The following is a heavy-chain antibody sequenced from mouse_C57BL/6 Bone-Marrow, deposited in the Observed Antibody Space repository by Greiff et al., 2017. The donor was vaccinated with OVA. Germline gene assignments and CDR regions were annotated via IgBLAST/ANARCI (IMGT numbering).Heavy chain of an antibody. CDR3: ARHEDYDYEGEAWFAD. D-gene: IGHD2-4*01. CDR2: FYPGSGSI. CDR1: GYTFTEYT. V-gene: IGHV1-62-2*01. Sequence: QVQLQQSGAELVKPGASVKLSCKASGYTFTEYTIHWVKQRSGQGLEWIGWFYPGSGSIKSNEKFQDKATLTADKSSSTVYMELSRLTSEDSAVYFCARHEDYDYEGEAWFADWGQGTLVTVSA. J-gene: IGHJ3*01.